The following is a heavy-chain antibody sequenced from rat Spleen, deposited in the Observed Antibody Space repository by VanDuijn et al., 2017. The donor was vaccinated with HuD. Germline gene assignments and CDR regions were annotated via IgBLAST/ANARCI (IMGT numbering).Heavy chain of an antibody. CDR3: TREIYYYSSHTRGYYFDY. Sequence: EVQLVESGGGLVQPGRSLKLSCSVSGFTFSDYYMAWVRQAPKKGLEWVASISHEGKNTYFGDSVKGRFAISRDNAKSTLYLQMNSLRSEDTATYYCTREIYYYSSHTRGYYFDYWGQGVMVTVSS. CDR2: ISHEGKNT. V-gene: IGHV5-22*01. D-gene: IGHD1-2*01. CDR1: GFTFSDYY. J-gene: IGHJ2*01.